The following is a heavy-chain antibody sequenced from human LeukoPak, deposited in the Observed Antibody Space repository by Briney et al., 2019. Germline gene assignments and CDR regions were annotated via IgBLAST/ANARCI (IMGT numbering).Heavy chain of an antibody. CDR1: GYTFTGYY. D-gene: IGHD7-27*01. CDR2: INPNSGGT. CDR3: ARDLEVSSVNLGLDP. V-gene: IGHV1-2*02. Sequence: GAPVNHSCKASGYTFTGYYMHWVRQAPGQGLEWMGWINPNSGGTDYAQNFQGRVTLTRDTSLSTAYMELSRLGSDDTAVYFCARDLEVSSVNLGLDPWGEGTRVTVSS. J-gene: IGHJ5*02.